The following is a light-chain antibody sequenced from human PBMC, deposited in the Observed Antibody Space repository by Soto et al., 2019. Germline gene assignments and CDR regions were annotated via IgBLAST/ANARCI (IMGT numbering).Light chain of an antibody. CDR2: KVT. V-gene: IGLV2-14*01. Sequence: QSALTQPASVSGSPGQSITISCTGTSSDVGGYNFVSWYQQHPGKAPKLMIYKVTNRPSGVSNRFSGSKSGNTASLTISGLQAEDEADYYCTSYTSSSTLYVFGTGTKVTVV. CDR3: TSYTSSSTLYV. CDR1: SSDVGGYNF. J-gene: IGLJ1*01.